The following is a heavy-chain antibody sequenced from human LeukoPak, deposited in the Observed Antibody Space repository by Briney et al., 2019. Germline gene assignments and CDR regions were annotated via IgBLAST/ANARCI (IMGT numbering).Heavy chain of an antibody. D-gene: IGHD5-12*01. CDR2: IRYDGSNK. CDR3: ARLRNSGYELGFDF. CDR1: GFTFSSYG. J-gene: IGHJ4*02. V-gene: IGHV3-30*02. Sequence: GGSLRLSCAASGFTFSSYGMHWVRQAPGKGLEWVAFIRYDGSNKYYADSVKGRFTISRDNAKNSLYLQMSSLRPEDTAVYYCARLRNSGYELGFDFWGLGTLVTVSS.